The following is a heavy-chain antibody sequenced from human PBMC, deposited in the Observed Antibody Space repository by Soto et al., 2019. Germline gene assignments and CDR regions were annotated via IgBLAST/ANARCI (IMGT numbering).Heavy chain of an antibody. Sequence: GGSLRLSCAASGFTFSSYWMSWVRQAPGKGLEWVANIKQDGSEKYYVDSVKGRFTISRDNAKNSLYLQMNSLRAEDTAVYYCARGASGWSQDDAFDIWGQGTMVTVSS. CDR1: GFTFSSYW. V-gene: IGHV3-7*01. CDR3: ARGASGWSQDDAFDI. J-gene: IGHJ3*02. D-gene: IGHD6-19*01. CDR2: IKQDGSEK.